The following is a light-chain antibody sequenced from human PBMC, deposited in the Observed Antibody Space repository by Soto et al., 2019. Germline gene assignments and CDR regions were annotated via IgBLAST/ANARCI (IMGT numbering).Light chain of an antibody. CDR1: QSVKTN. CDR3: QQYDNWVT. V-gene: IGKV3-15*01. J-gene: IGKJ3*01. CDR2: GAS. Sequence: VVMTQSPGTLSVSPGESATLSCRASQSVKTNLAWYQQKVGQAPRLLIYGASTRAAGIPARFSASGSGTVFTLTISSLQSEDFAFYYCQQYDNWVTFGPGTKVDFK.